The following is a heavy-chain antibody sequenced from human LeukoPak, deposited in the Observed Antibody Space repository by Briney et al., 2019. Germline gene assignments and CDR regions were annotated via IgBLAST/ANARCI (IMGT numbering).Heavy chain of an antibody. D-gene: IGHD4-17*01. CDR3: AKGVYGDYSPYYFDY. Sequence: GGSLRPSCAASGFTFSSYAMNWVRQAPGQGLKWVSLISDSGGSTYSAASVKGRFTISRDNSKNSLYLQMNSLRAEDTAIYYCAKGVYGDYSPYYFDYWGQGTLVTVSS. CDR1: GFTFSSYA. CDR2: ISDSGGST. J-gene: IGHJ4*02. V-gene: IGHV3-23*01.